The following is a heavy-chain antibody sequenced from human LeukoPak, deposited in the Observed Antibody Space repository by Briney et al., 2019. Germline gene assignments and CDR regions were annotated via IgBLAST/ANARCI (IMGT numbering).Heavy chain of an antibody. D-gene: IGHD3-3*01. CDR1: GGSFSGYY. Sequence: SETLSLTCAVYGGSFSGYYWSWIRQRPGKGLEWIGEINHSGSTNYNPSLKSRVTITVDTSKNQFSLKLSSVTAADTAVYYCARLGGPYYDFWSGYHNWFDPWGQGTLVTVSS. CDR2: INHSGST. J-gene: IGHJ5*02. CDR3: ARLGGPYYDFWSGYHNWFDP. V-gene: IGHV4-34*01.